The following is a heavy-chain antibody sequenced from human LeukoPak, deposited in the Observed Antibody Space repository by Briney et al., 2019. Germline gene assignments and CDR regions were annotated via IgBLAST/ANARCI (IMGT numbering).Heavy chain of an antibody. CDR3: ARVGQLLPFDY. CDR1: GYTFTSYY. CDR2: INPSGGST. J-gene: IGHJ4*02. Sequence: ASVKVSCKASGYTFTSYYMHWVRQAPGQGLEWMGIINPSGGSTSYAQKFQGKVTMTRDTSTSTVYMELSSLRSEDTAVYYCARVGQLLPFDYWGQGTLVTVSS. V-gene: IGHV1-46*01. D-gene: IGHD2-2*01.